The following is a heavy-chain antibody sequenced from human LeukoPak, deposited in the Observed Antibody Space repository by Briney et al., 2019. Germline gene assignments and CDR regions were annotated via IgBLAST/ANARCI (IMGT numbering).Heavy chain of an antibody. J-gene: IGHJ5*02. CDR2: FSDSGGNT. V-gene: IGHV3-23*01. CDR1: GFTFSRNA. D-gene: IGHD3-10*01. Sequence: GGSLRPLCAASGFTFSRNAMIRVRQAPGKGLEWVSFFSDSGGNTYYSDSVQGRFTISRDNSKNTLYLQMNSLRAEDTAVYYCAKRGSLGELSNWFDPWGQGTLVTVSS. CDR3: AKRGSLGELSNWFDP.